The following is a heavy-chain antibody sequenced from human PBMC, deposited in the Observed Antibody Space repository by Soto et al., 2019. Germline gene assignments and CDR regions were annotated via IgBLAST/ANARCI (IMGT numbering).Heavy chain of an antibody. CDR2: IYYSGST. CDR1: GGSISSYY. V-gene: IGHV4-59*08. Sequence: SETLSLTCTVSGGSISSYYWSWIRQPPGKGLEWIGYIYYSGSTNYNPSLKSRVTISVDTSKNQFSLKLSSVTAAYTAVYYSPRLTVFCFDIGGQGRLIT. J-gene: IGHJ3*02. D-gene: IGHD3-3*01. CDR3: PRLTVFCFDI.